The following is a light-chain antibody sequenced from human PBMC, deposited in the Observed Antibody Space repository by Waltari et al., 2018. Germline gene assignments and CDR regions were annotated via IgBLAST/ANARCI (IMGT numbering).Light chain of an antibody. CDR1: SSGLAVFYY. Sequence: QSALTQAASLSWSPGQSIPIPCTGTSSGLAVFYYGSWYQQHPGKAPQLMIYVVSKRPSGVSNRFSGSKSGNTASLTISGLQAEDEADYYCSSYTSTWVFGGGTKLTVL. J-gene: IGLJ3*02. CDR3: SSYTSTWV. CDR2: VVS. V-gene: IGLV2-14*01.